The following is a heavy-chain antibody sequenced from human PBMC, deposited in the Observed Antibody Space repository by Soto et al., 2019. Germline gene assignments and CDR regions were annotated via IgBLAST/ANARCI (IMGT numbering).Heavy chain of an antibody. CDR3: AKDVRLLWFGEGFDP. CDR1: GFTFSSYA. Sequence: VQLLESGGGLVQPGGSLRLSCAASGFTFSSYAMSWVRQAPGKGLEWVSAISGSGGSTYYADSVKGRFTISRDNSKSTLYLQMNGLRAEDTAVYYCAKDVRLLWFGEGFDPWGQGTLVTVSS. D-gene: IGHD3-10*01. V-gene: IGHV3-23*01. J-gene: IGHJ5*02. CDR2: ISGSGGST.